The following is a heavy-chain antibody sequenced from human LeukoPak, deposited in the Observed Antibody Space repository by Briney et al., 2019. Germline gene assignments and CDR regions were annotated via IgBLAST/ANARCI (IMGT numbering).Heavy chain of an antibody. Sequence: PSETLSLTCTVSGGSISSYYWSWIRQPPGKGLEWIGYIYYSGSTNYNPSLKSRVTISVDTSKNQFSLKLSSVTAADTAVYYCARSRIAAAVHWFDPWGQGXLVTVSS. D-gene: IGHD6-13*01. CDR2: IYYSGST. CDR3: ARSRIAAAVHWFDP. V-gene: IGHV4-59*01. CDR1: GGSISSYY. J-gene: IGHJ5*02.